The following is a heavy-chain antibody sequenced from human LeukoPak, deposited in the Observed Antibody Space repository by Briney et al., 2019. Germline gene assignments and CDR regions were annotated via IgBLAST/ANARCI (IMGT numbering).Heavy chain of an antibody. CDR3: AREADYGGFDY. CDR2: IYSGDNT. D-gene: IGHD4-17*01. CDR1: GFTVSSNY. Sequence: QAGGSLRLSCAASGFTVSSNYMSWVRQAPGKGLEWVSVIYSGDNTDYADFVKGRFTISRDNSKNTLYLQMNSLRAEDTAVYYCAREADYGGFDYWGQGTLVTVSS. V-gene: IGHV3-53*01. J-gene: IGHJ4*02.